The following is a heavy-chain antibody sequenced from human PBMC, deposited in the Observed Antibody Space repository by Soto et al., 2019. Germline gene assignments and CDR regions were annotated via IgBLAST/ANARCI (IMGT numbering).Heavy chain of an antibody. CDR1: GGSISSSSYY. CDR2: IYYSGST. J-gene: IGHJ5*02. Sequence: SETLSLTCTVSGGSISSSSYYWGWIRQPPGKGLEWIGSIYYSGSTYYNPSLKSRVTISVDTSKNQFSLKLSSVTAADTAVYYGARHVGSGGKNWFYPGDKGTLVTVSS. D-gene: IGHD6-19*01. CDR3: ARHVGSGGKNWFYP. V-gene: IGHV4-39*01.